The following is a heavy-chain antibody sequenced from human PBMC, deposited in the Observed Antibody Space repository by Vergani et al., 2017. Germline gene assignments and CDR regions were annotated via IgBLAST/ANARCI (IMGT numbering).Heavy chain of an antibody. CDR3: AKANPRNSGYDYLYYYHAMDF. CDR1: GFTFSSYA. Sequence: EVQLLESGGGLVQPGGSLRLSCAASGFTFSSYAMNWVRQAPGKGLEWVSGISGSGGSTYYAGSVKGRFTISRDSSNNTLYLQMNSLSAGDTAVYYCAKANPRNSGYDYLYYYHAMDFWGQGTTVTVSS. CDR2: ISGSGGST. V-gene: IGHV3-23*01. D-gene: IGHD5-12*01. J-gene: IGHJ6*02.